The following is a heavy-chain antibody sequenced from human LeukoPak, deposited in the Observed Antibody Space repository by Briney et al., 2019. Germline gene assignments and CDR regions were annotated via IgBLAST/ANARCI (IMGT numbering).Heavy chain of an antibody. V-gene: IGHV7-4-1*02. CDR3: ARRYYDFLSDLYGMDV. Sequence: ASVKVSCKSSGYSFSSYAMNWVRQAPGQGLEWMGWINTDTGNPTYAQGFTGRFVFSLDTSVSTAYLQISSLKAEDTVVYYCARRYYDFLSDLYGMDVWGQGTTVTVSS. J-gene: IGHJ6*02. D-gene: IGHD3-3*01. CDR1: GYSFSSYA. CDR2: INTDTGNP.